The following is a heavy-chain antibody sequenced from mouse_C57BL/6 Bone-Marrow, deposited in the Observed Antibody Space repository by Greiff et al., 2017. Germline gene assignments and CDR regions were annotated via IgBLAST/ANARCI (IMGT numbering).Heavy chain of an antibody. CDR1: GFTFSNYW. CDR3: TGGCGYYGNYFDY. V-gene: IGHV6-3*01. CDR2: IRLKSDNYAT. J-gene: IGHJ2*01. D-gene: IGHD2-3*01. Sequence: EVKVEESGGGLVQPGGSMKLSCVASGFTFSNYWMNWVRQSPEKGLEWVAQIRLKSDNYATHYAESVKGRFTISRDDSKSSVYLHMINLRAEDTGIYYCTGGCGYYGNYFDYWGQGTTLTVSA.